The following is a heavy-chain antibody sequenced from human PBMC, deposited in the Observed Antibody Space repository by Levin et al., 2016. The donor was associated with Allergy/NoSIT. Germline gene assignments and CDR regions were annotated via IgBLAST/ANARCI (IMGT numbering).Heavy chain of an antibody. D-gene: IGHD1-1*01. Sequence: WIRQPPGKGLEWIGYIYYTGSTTYNPSLKSRVTISVDTSKNQFSLRLSSVTAADTAVYYCAKITTRAKFNWFDPWGQGTLVTVSS. CDR2: IYYTGST. CDR3: AKITTRAKFNWFDP. V-gene: IGHV4-59*01. J-gene: IGHJ5*02.